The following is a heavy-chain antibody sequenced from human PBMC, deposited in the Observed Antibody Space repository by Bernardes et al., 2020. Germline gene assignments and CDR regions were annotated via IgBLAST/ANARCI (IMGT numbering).Heavy chain of an antibody. Sequence: SETLSLTCTVSGRYISSYYWSWIRQSPGKGLEWIGYIYYLGSTNYNPSLESRVTISIDTSKNQFSLKLSSVTAADTAVYYCAKEQLGYCSGGNCYSRGYFDSWGQGTLVTVSS. CDR1: GRYISSYY. J-gene: IGHJ4*02. CDR3: AKEQLGYCSGGNCYSRGYFDS. CDR2: IYYLGST. V-gene: IGHV4-59*01. D-gene: IGHD2-15*01.